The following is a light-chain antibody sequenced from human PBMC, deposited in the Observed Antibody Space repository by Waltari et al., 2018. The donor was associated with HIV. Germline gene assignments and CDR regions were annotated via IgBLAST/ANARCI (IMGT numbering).Light chain of an antibody. J-gene: IGKJ4*01. CDR2: DAS. CDR1: QSVSSY. V-gene: IGKV3-11*01. Sequence: EIVLTQSPATLSLSPGERATLSCRASQSVSSYLAWYQEKPGQAPRLLMYDASNRATGIPARFNGSGSGTDFTLNISSLEPEDLAVYSCQQHSSWPLTFGGGPRWRS. CDR3: QQHSSWPLT.